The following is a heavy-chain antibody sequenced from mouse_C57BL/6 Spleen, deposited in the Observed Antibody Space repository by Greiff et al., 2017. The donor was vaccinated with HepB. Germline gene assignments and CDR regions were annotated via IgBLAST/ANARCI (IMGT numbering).Heavy chain of an antibody. CDR1: GYTFTSYW. CDR3: AREGDYYGSILDY. D-gene: IGHD1-1*01. Sequence: QVQLQQPGAELVKPGASVKLSCKASGYTFTSYWMHWVKQRPGQGLEWIGMIHPNSGSTNYNEKFKSKATLTVDKSSSTAYMQLSSLTSEDSAVYYCAREGDYYGSILDYWGQGTTLTVSS. J-gene: IGHJ2*01. V-gene: IGHV1-64*01. CDR2: IHPNSGST.